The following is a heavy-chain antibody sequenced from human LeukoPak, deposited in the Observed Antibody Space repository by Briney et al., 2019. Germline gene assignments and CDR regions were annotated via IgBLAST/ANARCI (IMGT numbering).Heavy chain of an antibody. CDR2: INLNSGGT. CDR3: ANDDYGNNTWYFDP. Sequence: GASVKVSCKASGYTLTGQYIHWVRQAPGQGLEWMGWINLNSGGTNYAQRLQGRVTMTWDTSISTAYLELRGLRYADTAVYYCANDDYGNNTWYFDPWGRGTLVTVSS. CDR1: GYTLTGQY. V-gene: IGHV1-2*02. D-gene: IGHD4-11*01. J-gene: IGHJ2*01.